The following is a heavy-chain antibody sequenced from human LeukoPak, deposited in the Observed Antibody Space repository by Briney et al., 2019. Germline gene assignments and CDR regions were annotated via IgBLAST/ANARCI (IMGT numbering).Heavy chain of an antibody. J-gene: IGHJ4*02. CDR3: ARDLSPLSSGWYCGY. D-gene: IGHD6-19*01. CDR2: ISSSSSYI. V-gene: IGHV3-21*01. CDR1: GFTFSSYS. Sequence: GGSLRLSCAASGFTFSSYSMNWVRQAPGKGLEWVSSISSSSSYIYYADSVKGRFTISRDNAKNSLYLQMNSLRAEDTAVYYCARDLSPLSSGWYCGYWGQGTLVTVSS.